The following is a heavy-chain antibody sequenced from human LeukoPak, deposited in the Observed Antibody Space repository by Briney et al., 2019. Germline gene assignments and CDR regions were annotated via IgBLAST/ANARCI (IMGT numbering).Heavy chain of an antibody. CDR2: IYPGDSDT. Sequence: KPGESLKISCKGSGYSFTSYWIGWVRQMPGKGLEWMGIIYPGDSDTRYSPSFQGQVTISADKSISTAYLQWSSLKASDTAMYYCARSASSDGYNYISGMGVWGKGTTVTVSS. CDR1: GYSFTSYW. V-gene: IGHV5-51*03. CDR3: ARSASSDGYNYISGMGV. D-gene: IGHD5-24*01. J-gene: IGHJ6*04.